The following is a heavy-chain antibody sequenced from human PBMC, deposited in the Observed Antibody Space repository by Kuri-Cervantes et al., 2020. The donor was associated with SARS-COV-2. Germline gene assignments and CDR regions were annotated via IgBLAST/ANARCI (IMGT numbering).Heavy chain of an antibody. CDR3: ASGAVADLFDY. D-gene: IGHD6-19*01. CDR1: GFTFSSYA. V-gene: IGHV3-64D*06. CDR2: ISSNGGST. J-gene: IGHJ4*02. Sequence: GESLKISCSASGFTFSSYAMHWVRQAPGKGLEYVSAISSNGGSTYYADSVKGRFTISRDNSKNTLYLQMSSLRAEDTAVYYCASGAVADLFDYWGQGTLVTVSS.